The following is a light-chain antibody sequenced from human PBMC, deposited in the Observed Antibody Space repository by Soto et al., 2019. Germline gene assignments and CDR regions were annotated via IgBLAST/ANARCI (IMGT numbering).Light chain of an antibody. CDR1: STDIGSYNY. V-gene: IGLV2-14*03. Sequence: QAASLSGSPGQSITISCTGTSTDIGSYNYVSWYQQHPGKAPKLMIFDVSYRPSGISDRFSGSKSGNTASLTISGLQPEDEADYYCSSYGASSTLFGGGTKLTVL. CDR2: DVS. CDR3: SSYGASSTL. J-gene: IGLJ2*01.